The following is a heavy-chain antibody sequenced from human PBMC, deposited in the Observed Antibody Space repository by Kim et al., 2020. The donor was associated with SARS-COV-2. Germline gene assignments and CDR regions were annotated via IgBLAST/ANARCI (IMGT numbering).Heavy chain of an antibody. CDR3: ATNSGSPGAFAFDI. CDR2: ISQDGNNK. CDR1: EFTFGTYA. V-gene: IGHV3-30-3*01. Sequence: GGSLRLSCAASEFTFGTYAMHWVRQAPGKGLDWMSVISQDGNNKYYADSMKGRVTISRDNSKNTLYLQMNSLKPDDTAVYYCATNSGSPGAFAFDIWGQGTMVTVSS. J-gene: IGHJ3*02. D-gene: IGHD1-26*01.